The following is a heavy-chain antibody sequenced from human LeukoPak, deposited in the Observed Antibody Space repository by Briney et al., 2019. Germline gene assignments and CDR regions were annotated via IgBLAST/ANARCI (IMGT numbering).Heavy chain of an antibody. D-gene: IGHD3-10*01. CDR3: ARNGVLLWFGEFDY. CDR1: GFTFDDYG. CDR2: INWNGGST. V-gene: IGHV3-20*04. Sequence: GGSLRLSCAASGFTFDDYGMSWVRQAPGKGLEWVSGINWNGGSTAYADSVKGRFTISRDNAKNSLYLQMNSLRADDTALYYCARNGVLLWFGEFDYWGQGTLVTVSS. J-gene: IGHJ4*02.